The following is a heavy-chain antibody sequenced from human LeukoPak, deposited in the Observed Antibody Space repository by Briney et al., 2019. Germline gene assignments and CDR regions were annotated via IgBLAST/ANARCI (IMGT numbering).Heavy chain of an antibody. CDR1: GFTFSTYS. CDR2: IKSQTDGGTT. V-gene: IGHV3-15*01. D-gene: IGHD6-13*01. J-gene: IGHJ4*02. CDR3: TTEGYGSSWYYDY. Sequence: GGSLRLSCAASGFTFSTYSMNWVRQAPGKGLEWVGRIKSQTDGGTTDYAAPVKGRFAISRDDPKNTTHLQMNSLKTEDTAVYYCTTEGYGSSWYYDYWGQGTLVTVSS.